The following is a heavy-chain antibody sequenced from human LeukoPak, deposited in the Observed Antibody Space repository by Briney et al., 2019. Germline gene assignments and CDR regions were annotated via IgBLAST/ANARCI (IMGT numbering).Heavy chain of an antibody. CDR3: ARVLHNHYSGSTFGSSYFDY. CDR1: GGSFSGYY. Sequence: PSETLSLTCAVYGGSFSGYYWSWIRQPPGKGLEWIGEINHSGSTNYNPSLKSRVTISLDTSKTQFSLNLNSVTAADTAVYYCARVLHNHYSGSTFGSSYFDYWGQGTLVTVSS. D-gene: IGHD5-18*01. V-gene: IGHV4-34*01. CDR2: INHSGST. J-gene: IGHJ4*02.